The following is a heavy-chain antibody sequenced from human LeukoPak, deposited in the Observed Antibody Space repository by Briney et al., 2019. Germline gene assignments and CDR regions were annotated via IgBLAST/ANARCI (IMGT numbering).Heavy chain of an antibody. J-gene: IGHJ4*02. V-gene: IGHV3-7*01. D-gene: IGHD3-10*01. Sequence: GGSLRLSCAASGFTFSSYWMSWVRQAPGKGLEWVANIKQDGSDKYYVDSVKGRFTISRDNAKNSLYLQMNSLRAEDTAVYYCARVKDYYGSGNYYYFDYWGQGTLVTVSS. CDR1: GFTFSSYW. CDR2: IKQDGSDK. CDR3: ARVKDYYGSGNYYYFDY.